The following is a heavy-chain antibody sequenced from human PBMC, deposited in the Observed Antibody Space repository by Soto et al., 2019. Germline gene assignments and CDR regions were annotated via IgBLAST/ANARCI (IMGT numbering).Heavy chain of an antibody. D-gene: IGHD3-22*01. CDR1: GFTFDDYA. Sequence: EVQLVESGGGLVQPGRSLRLSCAASGFTFDDYAMHWVRQAPGKGLEWVSGISWNSGSIGYADSVKGRFTISRDNAKNSLYLQMNSPRAEDTALYYCAKDINPLSVRTYDRIYYYYGMDVWGQGTTVTVSS. CDR3: AKDINPLSVRTYDRIYYYYGMDV. CDR2: ISWNSGSI. J-gene: IGHJ6*02. V-gene: IGHV3-9*01.